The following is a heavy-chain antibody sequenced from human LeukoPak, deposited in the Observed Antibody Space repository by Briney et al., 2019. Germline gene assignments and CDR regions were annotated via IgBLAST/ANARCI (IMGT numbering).Heavy chain of an antibody. D-gene: IGHD3-10*01. Sequence: TGGSLRLSCAASGFTFSSYAMSWVRQAPGKGLEWVPGISGSGGTTYYADSVKGRFTISRDNSKNTLYLQMNSLRAEDTAVYYCAKDSISMVRGDAFAIWGQGTMVTVSS. CDR3: AKDSISMVRGDAFAI. J-gene: IGHJ3*02. CDR2: ISGSGGTT. V-gene: IGHV3-23*01. CDR1: GFTFSSYA.